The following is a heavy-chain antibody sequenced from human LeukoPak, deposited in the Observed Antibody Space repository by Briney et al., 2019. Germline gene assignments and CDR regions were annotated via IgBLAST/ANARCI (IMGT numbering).Heavy chain of an antibody. CDR2: IKQDGSAK. Sequence: GGSLRLSCAASGFTFSSYWMNWVRQAPGKGLEWVANIKQDGSAKYYEDSVKGRFTISRDNAKNSLYLQMNSLRAEDTAVYYCARDFCSSTSCFYDPWGQGTLVTVSS. J-gene: IGHJ5*02. CDR1: GFTFSSYW. V-gene: IGHV3-7*01. CDR3: ARDFCSSTSCFYDP. D-gene: IGHD2-2*01.